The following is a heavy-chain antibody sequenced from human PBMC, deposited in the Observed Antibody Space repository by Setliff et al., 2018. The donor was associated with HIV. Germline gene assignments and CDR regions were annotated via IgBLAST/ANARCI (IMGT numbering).Heavy chain of an antibody. V-gene: IGHV4-38-2*02. J-gene: IGHJ4*02. Sequence: SETLSLTCTVSAYSIRNDYYWGWIRQSPGKGLEWIGTLYYDGNTYYNPSLKSRVTMSVDTSKNQFFLNLNSVTAADTAVYYCARETIRSGHPSEAGFDFWGQGALVTVSS. D-gene: IGHD6-19*01. CDR3: ARETIRSGHPSEAGFDF. CDR2: LYYDGNT. CDR1: AYSIRNDYY.